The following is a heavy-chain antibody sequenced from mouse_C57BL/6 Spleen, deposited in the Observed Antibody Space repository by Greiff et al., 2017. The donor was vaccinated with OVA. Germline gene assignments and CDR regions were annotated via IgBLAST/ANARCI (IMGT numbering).Heavy chain of an antibody. CDR1: GYTFTSYW. CDR2: IDPSDSYT. Sequence: QVQLQQPGAELVRPGTSVKLSCKASGYTFTSYWMHWVKQRPGQGLEWIGVIDPSDSYTNYNQKFKGKATLTVDTSSSTAYMQLSSLTSEDSAVYYCGRFDWEGYYFDYWGQGTTLTVSS. J-gene: IGHJ2*01. CDR3: GRFDWEGYYFDY. D-gene: IGHD4-1*01. V-gene: IGHV1-59*01.